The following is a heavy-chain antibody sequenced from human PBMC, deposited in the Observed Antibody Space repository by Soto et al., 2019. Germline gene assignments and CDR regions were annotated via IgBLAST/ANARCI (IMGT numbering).Heavy chain of an antibody. D-gene: IGHD3-16*02. V-gene: IGHV3-53*01. CDR3: ASCSMITFGGVIVDDAFDM. Sequence: EVQLVESGGGLIQPGGSLRLSCAASGFTVSSSYMSWVRQTPGKGLEWVSIIYSGGSSYYADSVKGRFTISRDNSKNTLYLQMNSLRAEDTAVYYCASCSMITFGGVIVDDAFDMWGQGTMVSVSS. CDR2: IYSGGSS. J-gene: IGHJ3*02. CDR1: GFTVSSSY.